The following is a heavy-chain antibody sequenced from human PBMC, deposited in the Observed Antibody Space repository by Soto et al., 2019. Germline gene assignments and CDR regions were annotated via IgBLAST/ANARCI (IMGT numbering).Heavy chain of an antibody. V-gene: IGHV3-30*18. J-gene: IGHJ5*02. CDR3: AKALALMAHH. D-gene: IGHD5-12*01. Sequence: PGGSLRLSCTDSGFSFNTYVMDSFRQAPGKGLEWVARILYDGSKEYYADPVKGRFTISRDNSKNTLYLQMDRLRVEDTAVYLCAKALALMAHHWGPGTTVTV. CDR1: GFSFNTYV. CDR2: ILYDGSKE.